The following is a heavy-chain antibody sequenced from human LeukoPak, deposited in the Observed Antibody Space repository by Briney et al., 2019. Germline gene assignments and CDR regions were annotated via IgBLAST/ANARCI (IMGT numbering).Heavy chain of an antibody. J-gene: IGHJ1*01. CDR1: GFTFSTFS. D-gene: IGHD1-14*01. CDR2: ISRTGTSI. Sequence: GSLRLSCAASGFTFSTFSMAWVRQAPGKGLEWVSYISRTGTSIHYADSMRGRFTISRDNTKSSLYLQMNNLRVEDTALYFCARTTVAGTIQYWGQGTLVIVSS. CDR3: ARTTVAGTIQY. V-gene: IGHV3-21*01.